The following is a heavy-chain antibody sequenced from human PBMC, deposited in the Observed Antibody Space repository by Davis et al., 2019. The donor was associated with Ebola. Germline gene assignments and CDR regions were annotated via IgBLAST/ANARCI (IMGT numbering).Heavy chain of an antibody. D-gene: IGHD3-22*01. CDR1: GASITNSNYY. CDR3: ARAFDNSGYHFY. CDR2: IMHSGNT. J-gene: IGHJ4*02. V-gene: IGHV4-39*07. Sequence: PSETLSLTCTVSGASITNSNYYWSWIRQPPRKGLEWIGEIMHSGNTNYNPSLKSRVTISADTSKNQFSLELTSVTAADTAVYFCARAFDNSGYHFYWGPGLLVTVSS.